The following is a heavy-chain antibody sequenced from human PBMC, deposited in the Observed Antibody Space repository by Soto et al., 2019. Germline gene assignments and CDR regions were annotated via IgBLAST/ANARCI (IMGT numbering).Heavy chain of an antibody. CDR2: IRAYNGNT. CDR1: GYTFTSYG. CDR3: ARDGRSYYYGSGRALAFDI. J-gene: IGHJ3*02. Sequence: QVQLVQSGAEVKKPGASVKVSCKASGYTFTSYGISWVRQAPGQGLEWMGWIRAYNGNTNYAQKLQGRVTMTTDTSTSTAYMELRSLRSDDKAVYYCARDGRSYYYGSGRALAFDIWGQGTMVTVSS. V-gene: IGHV1-18*01. D-gene: IGHD3-10*01.